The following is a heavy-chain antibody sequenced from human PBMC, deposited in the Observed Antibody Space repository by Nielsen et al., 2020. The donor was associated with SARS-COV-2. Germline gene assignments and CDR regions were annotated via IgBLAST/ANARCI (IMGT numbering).Heavy chain of an antibody. CDR1: GFTFSSSA. J-gene: IGHJ4*02. CDR3: ASSHYYYDSSGYYGY. D-gene: IGHD3-22*01. V-gene: IGHV3-7*03. CDR2: VNQDGGEK. Sequence: GGSLRLSCAASGFTFSSSAMSWVRQAPGKGLEWVANVNQDGGEKYFVDSVKGRFTISRDNAKNSLYLQMNSLRAEDTAVYYCASSHYYYDSSGYYGYWGQGTLVTVSS.